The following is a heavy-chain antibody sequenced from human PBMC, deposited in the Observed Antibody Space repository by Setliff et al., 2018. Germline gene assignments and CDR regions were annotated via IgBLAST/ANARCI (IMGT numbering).Heavy chain of an antibody. Sequence: GASVKVSCKASGDTFSAYSLGWGRQAPGQGLEGMGGIIPLLETAKYAQKFQGRVTSTADQSTSTCYMELSSLRSEDTAVYYCARDKVTIIVVAIKTPSYYMDVWGKGTTVTVSS. D-gene: IGHD3-22*01. CDR3: ARDKVTIIVVAIKTPSYYMDV. V-gene: IGHV1-69*13. J-gene: IGHJ6*03. CDR1: GDTFSAYS. CDR2: IIPLLETA.